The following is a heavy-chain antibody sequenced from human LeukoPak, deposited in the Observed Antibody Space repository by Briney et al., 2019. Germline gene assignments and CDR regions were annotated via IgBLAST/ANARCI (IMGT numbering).Heavy chain of an antibody. CDR2: ISDSTTYI. CDR3: ARGWVSDDAFDI. J-gene: IGHJ3*02. V-gene: IGHV3-21*01. Sequence: GGSLRLSCSASEFVFSSYSMTWVRQAPGKGLEWVSSISDSTTYIYYADSVKGRFTISRENAKNSLYLQMNSLRAGDTAVYYCARGWVSDDAFDIWGQGTMVTVSS. CDR1: EFVFSSYS. D-gene: IGHD1-26*01.